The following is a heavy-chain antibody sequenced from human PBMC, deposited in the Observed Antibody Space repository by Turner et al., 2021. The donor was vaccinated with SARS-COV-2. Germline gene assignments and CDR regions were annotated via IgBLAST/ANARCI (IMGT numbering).Heavy chain of an antibody. J-gene: IGHJ5*02. V-gene: IGHV4-34*01. D-gene: IGHD1-26*01. CDR2: INHSGST. Sequence: QVQLQQWGAGLLKPSGTLSLSCAVHGGSFRGYYWSWIRQPPGKGLDWIGEINHSGSTNYNPSLKSRISISIDTAKNQFSLNLNSVTAADTAVYYCARAGREGFDPWGQGTLVTVSS. CDR3: ARAGREGFDP. CDR1: GGSFRGYY.